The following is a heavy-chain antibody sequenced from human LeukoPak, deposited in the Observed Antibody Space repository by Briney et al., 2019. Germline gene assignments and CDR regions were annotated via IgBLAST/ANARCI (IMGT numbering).Heavy chain of an antibody. J-gene: IGHJ4*02. CDR2: ISGSGGST. CDR1: GFTFSSYA. CDR3: AKQSAGSAAWYHLPYDL. V-gene: IGHV3-23*01. D-gene: IGHD6-13*01. Sequence: GGSLRLSCAASGFTFSSYAMSWVRQAPGKGLEWVSAISGSGGSTYYADSVKGRFTISRDNSKDTLYLQMNGLRAEDTAVYFCAKQSAGSAAWYHLPYDLWGQGTLVTVSS.